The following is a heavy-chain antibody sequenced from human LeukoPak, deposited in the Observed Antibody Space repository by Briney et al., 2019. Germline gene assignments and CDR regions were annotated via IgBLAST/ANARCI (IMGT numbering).Heavy chain of an antibody. Sequence: PGRSLRLSCAASGFIFDDYAMHWVRQAPGKGLEWVSGISWNSGSIDYADSVKGRFPISRDNAKNSLYLQMNSLRGEDTALYYCASSPGGYFEDGMDVWGQGTTVTVSS. CDR2: ISWNSGSI. V-gene: IGHV3-9*01. CDR1: GFIFDDYA. CDR3: ASSPGGYFEDGMDV. J-gene: IGHJ6*02. D-gene: IGHD3-9*01.